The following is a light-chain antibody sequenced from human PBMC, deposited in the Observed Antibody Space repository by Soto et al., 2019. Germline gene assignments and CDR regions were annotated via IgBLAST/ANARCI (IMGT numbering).Light chain of an antibody. CDR3: RSYTSSSTLNWV. J-gene: IGLJ3*02. V-gene: IGLV2-14*01. CDR1: SSDVGGYNY. Sequence: QSALTQPASVSGSPGQSITISCTGTSSDVGGYNYVSWYQQHPGKAPKLMIYEVSNRPSGVSNRFSGSKSGNTASLTISGLQAEDEADYYCRSYTSSSTLNWVFGGGTKLTV. CDR2: EVS.